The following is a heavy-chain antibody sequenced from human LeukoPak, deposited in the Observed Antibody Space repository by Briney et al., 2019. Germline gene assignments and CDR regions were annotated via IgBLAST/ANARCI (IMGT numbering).Heavy chain of an antibody. J-gene: IGHJ4*02. Sequence: GGSLRLSCSASGFTFSSNYMSWVRQAPGKGLEWVSYIYAGGATAYADSVKGRFIISRDNSKNTLYLQMNSLRAEDTALYYCAREGGDSMIQGVIADWGQGTLVTVSS. D-gene: IGHD3-10*01. CDR2: IYAGGAT. CDR1: GFTFSSNY. V-gene: IGHV3-53*01. CDR3: AREGGDSMIQGVIAD.